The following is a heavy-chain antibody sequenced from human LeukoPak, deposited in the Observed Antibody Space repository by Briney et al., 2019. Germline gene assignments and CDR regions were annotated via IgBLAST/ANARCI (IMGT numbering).Heavy chain of an antibody. CDR3: ARAPYDYVWGSYRPFDY. CDR2: ISSSSSYI. Sequence: GGSLRLSCAASGSTFSSYSMNWVRQAPGKGLEWVSSISSSSSYIYYADSVKGRFTISRDNAKNSLYLQMNSLRAEDTAVYYCARAPYDYVWGSYRPFDYWGQGTLVTVSS. D-gene: IGHD3-16*02. J-gene: IGHJ4*02. CDR1: GSTFSSYS. V-gene: IGHV3-21*01.